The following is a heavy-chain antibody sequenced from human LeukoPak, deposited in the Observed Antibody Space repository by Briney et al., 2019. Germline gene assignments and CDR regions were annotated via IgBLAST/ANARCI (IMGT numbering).Heavy chain of an antibody. CDR1: GFSFRNYG. V-gene: IGHV3-30*02. CDR3: AKDKGFCTTTTCYVLSNDAFDI. Sequence: PGGSLRLSCAASGFSFRNYGMHWVRQATGKGLEWVAFIRFDGTNKYFTDSVKGRFTISRDNYKNTLYLQISSLRAEDTAVYYCAKDKGFCTTTTCYVLSNDAFDIWGQGTMVTVSS. CDR2: IRFDGTNK. D-gene: IGHD2-2*01. J-gene: IGHJ3*02.